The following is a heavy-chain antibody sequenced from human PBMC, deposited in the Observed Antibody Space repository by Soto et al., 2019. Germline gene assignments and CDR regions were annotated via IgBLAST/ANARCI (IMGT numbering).Heavy chain of an antibody. J-gene: IGHJ4*02. CDR3: ARGTGAWIQLWPLDY. CDR2: IIPIFGTA. V-gene: IGHV1-69*13. Sequence: SVKVSCKASGGTFSSYAISWVRQAPGQGLEWMGGIIPIFGTANYAQKFQGRVTITADESTSTAYMELSSLRSEDTAVYYCARGTGAWIQLWPLDYWGQGTLVTVSS. CDR1: GGTFSSYA. D-gene: IGHD5-18*01.